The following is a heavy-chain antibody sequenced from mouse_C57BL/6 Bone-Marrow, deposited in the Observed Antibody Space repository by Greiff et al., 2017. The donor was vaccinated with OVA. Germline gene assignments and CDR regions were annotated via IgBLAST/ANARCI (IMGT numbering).Heavy chain of an antibody. V-gene: IGHV1-55*01. D-gene: IGHD1-1*01. J-gene: IGHJ1*03. CDR2: IYPGSGST. CDR1: GYTFTSYW. CDR3: ARRYSGSSWYFDV. Sequence: QVHVKQPGAELVKPGASVKMSCKASGYTFTSYWITWVKQRPGQGLEWIGDIYPGSGSTNYNEKFKSKATLTVDTSSSTAYMQLSSLTSEDSAVYYCARRYSGSSWYFDVWGTGTTVTVSS.